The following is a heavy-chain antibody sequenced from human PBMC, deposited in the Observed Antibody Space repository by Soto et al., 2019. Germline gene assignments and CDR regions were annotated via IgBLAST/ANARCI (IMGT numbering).Heavy chain of an antibody. V-gene: IGHV1-18*04. D-gene: IGHD3-3*01. CDR1: GYTFTSYG. CDR2: ISAYNGNT. Sequence: QVQLVQSGAEVKKPGASVKVSCKASGYTFTSYGISWVRQAPGQGLEWMGWISAYNGNTNYAQKLQGRVTMTTDTSTSTASMELRSLRSDDTAVDYCARDPTIFGAEGGFDPWGQGTLVTVSS. CDR3: ARDPTIFGAEGGFDP. J-gene: IGHJ5*02.